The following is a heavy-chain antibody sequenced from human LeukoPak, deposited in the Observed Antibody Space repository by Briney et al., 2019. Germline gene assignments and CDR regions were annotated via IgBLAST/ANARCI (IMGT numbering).Heavy chain of an antibody. D-gene: IGHD3-3*01. CDR3: XXXXXGNDFWSGPNDY. J-gene: IGHJ4*02. V-gene: IGHV3-23*01. CDR2: ISDSGGSS. Sequence: GGSLRLSCAASGFTFSSYAMSWIRQGPGKGLEWVSGISDSGGSSYYADSVKGRFTISRDNSKNTLYLQMNSLRAEDTAVYYXXXXXXGNDFWSGPNDYWGQGTLVTVSS. CDR1: GFTFSSYA.